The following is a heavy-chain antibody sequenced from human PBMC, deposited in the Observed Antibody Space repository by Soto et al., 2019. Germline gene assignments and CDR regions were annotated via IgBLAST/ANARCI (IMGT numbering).Heavy chain of an antibody. CDR3: ARDLAGGVVTTISYLDY. D-gene: IGHD5-12*01. CDR1: GYTFSSYY. J-gene: IGHJ4*02. Sequence: ASVKVSCKASGYTFSSYYMHWVRQAPGQGLEWMGIINPSGGSTSYAQKFQGRVTMTRDTSTSTVYMEVSSLRSEDTAVYYCARDLAGGVVTTISYLDYWGQGTLVTVSS. CDR2: INPSGGST. V-gene: IGHV1-46*01.